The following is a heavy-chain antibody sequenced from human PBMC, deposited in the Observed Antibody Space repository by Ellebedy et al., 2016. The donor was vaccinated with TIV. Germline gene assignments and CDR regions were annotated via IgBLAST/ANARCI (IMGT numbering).Heavy chain of an antibody. V-gene: IGHV3-21*01. Sequence: GESLKISXAASGFTFNSYSMNWVRQAPGKGLEWVSSISSSSSYIYYADSVKGRFTISRDNAKNSLYLQMNSRRAEDTAVYYCARVEPFYCSSTSCKNLGSDYWGQGTLVTVSS. D-gene: IGHD2-2*01. CDR2: ISSSSSYI. J-gene: IGHJ4*02. CDR1: GFTFNSYS. CDR3: ARVEPFYCSSTSCKNLGSDY.